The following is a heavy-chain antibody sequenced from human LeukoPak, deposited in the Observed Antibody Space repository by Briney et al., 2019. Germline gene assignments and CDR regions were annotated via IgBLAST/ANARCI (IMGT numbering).Heavy chain of an antibody. Sequence: RPGGSLRLFCAASGFTFSSYAMNWVRQASGKGLEWVSGTGSTGVSTFYADSVKGRFTVSRDNSKNTLSLQMNSLRAEDTAVYYCAKDPGVVPAHYFDYWGQGTLVTVSS. D-gene: IGHD2-2*01. CDR2: TGSTGVST. V-gene: IGHV3-23*01. J-gene: IGHJ4*02. CDR3: AKDPGVVPAHYFDY. CDR1: GFTFSSYA.